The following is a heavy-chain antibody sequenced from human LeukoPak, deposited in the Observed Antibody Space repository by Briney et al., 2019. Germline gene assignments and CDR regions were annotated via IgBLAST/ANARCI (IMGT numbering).Heavy chain of an antibody. CDR3: ARDRGWQQFDY. CDR2: IKADGTGK. D-gene: IGHD5-24*01. Sequence: GGSLRLSCAASGFTFSSYPLHWVRQAPGMGLERVANIKADGTGKYYVDSVRGRFSISRDNAKNSLYLELNSLRAEDTGVYFCARDRGWQQFDYWGQGTLVTVSS. CDR1: GFTFSSYP. V-gene: IGHV3-7*01. J-gene: IGHJ4*01.